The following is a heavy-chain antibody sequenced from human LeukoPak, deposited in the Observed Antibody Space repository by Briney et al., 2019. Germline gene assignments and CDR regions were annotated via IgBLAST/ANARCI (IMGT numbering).Heavy chain of an antibody. CDR2: INQDGSEK. CDR1: GFTFSNYN. CDR3: ARDRSSGY. V-gene: IGHV3-7*01. Sequence: GGSLRLSCAASGFTFSNYNMNWVRQAPGKGLEWVANINQDGSEKYYVDSVKGRFTISRDNAKNSLYLQMNSLRAEDTAVYYCARDRSSGYWGQGTLVTVSS. J-gene: IGHJ4*02. D-gene: IGHD6-13*01.